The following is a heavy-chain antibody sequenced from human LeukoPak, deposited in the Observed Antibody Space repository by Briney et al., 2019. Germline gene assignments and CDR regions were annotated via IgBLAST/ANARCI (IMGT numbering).Heavy chain of an antibody. CDR2: ISGSGGST. V-gene: IGHV3-23*01. CDR1: GFTFSSYA. J-gene: IGHJ4*02. CDR3: AKGKEIVVVGNLDY. Sequence: PGGSLRLSCAASGFTFSSYAMSWVRQAPGKGLEWVSAISGSGGSTYYADSVKGRFTISRDNSKNTLYLQMNSLRAEDTAVYYCAKGKEIVVVGNLDYWGQGTLVTVSS. D-gene: IGHD3-22*01.